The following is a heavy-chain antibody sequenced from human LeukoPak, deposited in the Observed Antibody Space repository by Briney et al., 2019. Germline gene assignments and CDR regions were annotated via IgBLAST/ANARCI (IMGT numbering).Heavy chain of an antibody. D-gene: IGHD1-26*01. V-gene: IGHV1-69*13. CDR2: IIPIFGTA. CDR3: ARSPYSGILEEYFQH. CDR1: GGTFSSYA. Sequence: VASVKVSCKASGGTFSSYAISWVRQAPGQGLEWMGGIIPIFGTANYAQKFQGRVTITADESTSTAYMELSSLRSEDTAVYYCARSPYSGILEEYFQHWGQGTLVTVSS. J-gene: IGHJ1*01.